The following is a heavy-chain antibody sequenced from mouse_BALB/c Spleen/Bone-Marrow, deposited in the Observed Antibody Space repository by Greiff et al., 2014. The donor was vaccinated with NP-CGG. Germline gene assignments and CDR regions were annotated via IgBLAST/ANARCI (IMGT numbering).Heavy chain of an antibody. Sequence: EVQLQQSGGGLVKPGGSLKLSCAASGFTFSDSYMFWFRQTPEKRLEWVATISDGGTYTYYPDSVKGRFTISRDNAKNNLYLQMSSLESEDTAMYYCARSGERYGATDYWGQGTSVTVSS. CDR3: ARSGERYGATDY. CDR2: ISDGGTYT. D-gene: IGHD1-1*02. V-gene: IGHV5-4*02. CDR1: GFTFSDSY. J-gene: IGHJ4*01.